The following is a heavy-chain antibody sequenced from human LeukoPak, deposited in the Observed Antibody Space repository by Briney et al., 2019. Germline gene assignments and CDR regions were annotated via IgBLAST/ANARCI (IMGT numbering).Heavy chain of an antibody. D-gene: IGHD5-12*01. J-gene: IGHJ4*02. CDR2: ISGSGGST. CDR3: AKDNSGYDYYFDY. V-gene: IGHV3-23*01. CDR1: GFTFSSYA. Sequence: GGSLRLSCAASGFTFSSYAMSWVRQAPGKGLEWVSAISGSGGSTYYADSVMGRFTISRDNSKNTLYLQMNSLRAEDTAVYYCAKDNSGYDYYFDYWGQGTLVTVSS.